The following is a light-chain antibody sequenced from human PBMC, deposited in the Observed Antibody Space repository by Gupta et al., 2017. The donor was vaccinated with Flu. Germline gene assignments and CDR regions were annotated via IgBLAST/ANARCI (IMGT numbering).Light chain of an antibody. CDR3: GTWNGGLGTGV. Sequence: QSVLTQPPSVSAAPGQKVTIFCSGTSSNIGNNFVSWYQHLPGTAPKLLIYENTKRPSGIPDRFSSSKSGTSATLGITGLQTGDEAHYYCGTWNGGLGTGVFGGGTKLTVL. J-gene: IGLJ3*02. CDR2: ENT. CDR1: SSNIGNNF. V-gene: IGLV1-51*02.